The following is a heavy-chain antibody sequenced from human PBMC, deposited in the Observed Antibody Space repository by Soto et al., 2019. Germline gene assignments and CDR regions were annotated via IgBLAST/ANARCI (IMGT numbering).Heavy chain of an antibody. Sequence: SETLSLTCPVSGASISGFYWSWIRKSAGKGLEWIGRIYATGTTDYNPSLKSRVMMSVDTSKKQFSLKLRSVTAADTAVYYCVRDGTKTLRDWFDPWGQGISVTVSS. CDR1: GASISGFY. D-gene: IGHD1-1*01. CDR2: IYATGTT. CDR3: VRDGTKTLRDWFDP. J-gene: IGHJ5*02. V-gene: IGHV4-4*07.